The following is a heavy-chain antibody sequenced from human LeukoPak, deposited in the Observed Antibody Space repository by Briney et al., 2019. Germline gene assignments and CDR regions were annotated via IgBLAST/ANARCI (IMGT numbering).Heavy chain of an antibody. Sequence: PGGSLRLSCAASGFTFSSFWMTWVRQAPGKGLEWVDSINQDGSEKYYVDSVKGRFTISRDNAKNSLYLQMNSLRAEDTAVYYCARGTQQPGIDYWGQGTLVTVSS. CDR2: INQDGSEK. V-gene: IGHV3-7*04. J-gene: IGHJ4*02. CDR3: ARGTQQPGIDY. D-gene: IGHD6-13*01. CDR1: GFTFSSFW.